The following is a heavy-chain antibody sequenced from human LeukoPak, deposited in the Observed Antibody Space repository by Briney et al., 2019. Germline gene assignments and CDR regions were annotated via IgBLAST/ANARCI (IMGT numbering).Heavy chain of an antibody. CDR1: GGSFSGYY. CDR2: INHSGST. CDR3: ARGRSTVGVVPAASYYYYGMDV. J-gene: IGHJ6*02. Sequence: SETLSLTCAVYGGSFSGYYWSWIRQPPGKGLEWIGEINHSGSTNYNPSLKSRVTISVDTSKNQFSLKLSSVTAADTAVYYCARGRSTVGVVPAASYYYYGMDVSGQGTTVTVSS. D-gene: IGHD2-2*01. V-gene: IGHV4-34*01.